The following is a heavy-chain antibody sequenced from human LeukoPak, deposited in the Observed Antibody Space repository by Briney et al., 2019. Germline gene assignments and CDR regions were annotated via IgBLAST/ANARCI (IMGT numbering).Heavy chain of an antibody. CDR1: GFTFSSYG. V-gene: IGHV3-30*18. CDR3: AKDGEVSWFGPESY. CDR2: ISLDGSNK. D-gene: IGHD3-10*01. J-gene: IGHJ4*02. Sequence: GGSLRLSCAASGFTFSSYGMHWVRQAPGKGLEWVALISLDGSNKDYAESVKGRFTISRDSSKNTLYRQMNSLRAEDTAVYYCAKDGEVSWFGPESYWGQGTLVAVSS.